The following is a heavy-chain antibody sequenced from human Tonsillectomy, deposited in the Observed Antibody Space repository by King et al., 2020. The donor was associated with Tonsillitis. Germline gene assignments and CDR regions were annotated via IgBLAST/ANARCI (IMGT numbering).Heavy chain of an antibody. J-gene: IGHJ6*02. CDR1: GFTFSNYT. V-gene: IGHV3-30-3*01. CDR3: AGRDGALDFYYYGLDV. CDR2: ISYDGSNK. D-gene: IGHD4-17*01. Sequence: VQLVESGGGVVQPGRSLRLSCAASGFTFSNYTIHWVRQAPGKGLEWVADISYDGSNKYYADSVKGRFTISRENSKNTLYLQMNSLIAEDTAVYYCAGRDGALDFYYYGLDVWGQGTTVTVSS.